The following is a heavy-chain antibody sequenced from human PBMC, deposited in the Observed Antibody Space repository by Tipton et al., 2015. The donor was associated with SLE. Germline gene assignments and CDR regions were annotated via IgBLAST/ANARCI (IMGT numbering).Heavy chain of an antibody. Sequence: TLSLTCAVSGYSISSGYYWGWIRQPPGKGLELIVGIYHSGSTYYNPSLKSRVTISVDTSKNQFSLQLSSVTAADTAVYYCASLSPYRPYGDYVVYWGQGTLVTVSS. CDR3: ASLSPYRPYGDYVVY. D-gene: IGHD4-17*01. CDR1: GYSISSGYY. J-gene: IGHJ4*02. CDR2: IYHSGST. V-gene: IGHV4-38-2*01.